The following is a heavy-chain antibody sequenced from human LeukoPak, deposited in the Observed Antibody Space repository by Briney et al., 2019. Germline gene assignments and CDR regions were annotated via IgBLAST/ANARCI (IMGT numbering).Heavy chain of an antibody. CDR1: GYTFTSYY. CDR3: ARDVRGGYFDL. CDR2: INPSGGST. Sequence: ASVTVSCKASGYTFTSYYMHWVRQAPGQGLEWMGIINPSGGSTSYAQKFQGRVTMTRDISTSTVYMELSSLRSEDTAVYYCARDVRGGYFDLWGRGTLVTVSS. D-gene: IGHD3-10*02. V-gene: IGHV1-46*01. J-gene: IGHJ2*01.